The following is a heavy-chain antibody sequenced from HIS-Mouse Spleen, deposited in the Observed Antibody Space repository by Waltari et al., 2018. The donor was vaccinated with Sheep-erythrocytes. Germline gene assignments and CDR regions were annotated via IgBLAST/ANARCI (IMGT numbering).Heavy chain of an antibody. Sequence: CPASGFTFSSYWMSWVSQAPGKGREWVANIKQDGSEKNYVDSVKGRFTISRDTAKNSLYLQMNSRRAEDTAVYYCARDIILRSSGMDVWGQGTTVTVSS. V-gene: IGHV3-7*01. CDR2: IKQDGSEK. CDR1: GFTFSSYW. J-gene: IGHJ6*02. CDR3: ARDIILRSSGMDV. D-gene: IGHD3-3*01.